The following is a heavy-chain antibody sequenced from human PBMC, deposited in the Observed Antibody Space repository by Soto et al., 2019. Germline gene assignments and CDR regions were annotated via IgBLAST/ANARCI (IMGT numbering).Heavy chain of an antibody. CDR3: ARGQDYYYGMDV. CDR1: GGSFSGYY. V-gene: IGHV4-34*01. Sequence: SETLSLTCAVYGGSFSGYYWSWIRQPPGKGLEWIGEINHSGSTNYNPSLKSRVTISVDTSKNQFSLKLSSVTAADTAVYYCARGQDYYYGMDVWGQGTTVTVSS. J-gene: IGHJ6*02. CDR2: INHSGST.